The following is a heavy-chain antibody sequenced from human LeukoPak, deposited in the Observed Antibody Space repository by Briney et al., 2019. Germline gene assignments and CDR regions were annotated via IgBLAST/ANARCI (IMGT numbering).Heavy chain of an antibody. J-gene: IGHJ4*02. D-gene: IGHD6-19*01. V-gene: IGHV4-59*01. CDR2: IYYSGST. Sequence: PSETLSLTCTVSGGSISSYYWSWIRQPPGKGLEWIGYIYYSGSTNYNPSLKSRVTISVDTSKNQFSLKLSSVTAADTAVYYCAGYRDTPIAVAGPFDYWGQGTLVTVSS. CDR1: GGSISSYY. CDR3: AGYRDTPIAVAGPFDY.